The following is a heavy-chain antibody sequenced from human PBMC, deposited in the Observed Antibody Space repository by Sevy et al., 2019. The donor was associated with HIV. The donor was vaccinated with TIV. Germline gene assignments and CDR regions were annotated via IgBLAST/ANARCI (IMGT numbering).Heavy chain of an antibody. CDR2: IKQDGSEK. CDR1: GFTFSSYW. Sequence: GGSLRLSCAASGFTFSSYWMSWVRQAPGKGLEWVANIKQDGSEKYYVDSVKGRFTISRDNAKNSLYLQMNSLRAEDTAVYYCARDEVLRFLEWSFYYYGMDVWGQGTTVTVSS. V-gene: IGHV3-7*03. D-gene: IGHD3-3*01. CDR3: ARDEVLRFLEWSFYYYGMDV. J-gene: IGHJ6*02.